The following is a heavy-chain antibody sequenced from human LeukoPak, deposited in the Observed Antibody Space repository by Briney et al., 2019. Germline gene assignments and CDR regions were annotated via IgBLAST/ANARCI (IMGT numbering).Heavy chain of an antibody. V-gene: IGHV3-21*01. CDR2: IISSRSYI. CDR1: VFTFRSYS. Sequence: RGSLRLSCAASVFTFRSYSMNWVRQAQGKGVEWVSSIISSRSYIYYADSVKGRFTISRDNAKNSLYLQMNSLRAENTAVYYCATGGGSGFGYWGQGTLVTVS. CDR3: ATGGGSGFGY. J-gene: IGHJ4*02. D-gene: IGHD6-19*01.